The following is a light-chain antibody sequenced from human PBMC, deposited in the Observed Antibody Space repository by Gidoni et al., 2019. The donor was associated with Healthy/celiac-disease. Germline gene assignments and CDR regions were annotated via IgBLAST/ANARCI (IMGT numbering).Light chain of an antibody. V-gene: IGLV2-14*01. Sequence: QSALTQPASVSGSPGQSITISCTGTSSDVGGYNYVSWYQQHPGKAPKPMIYEVSKRPSGVPDRFSGSKSGNTASLTISGLQAEDEADYYCSSYTSSSTLVFGGGTKLTVL. J-gene: IGLJ3*02. CDR1: SSDVGGYNY. CDR3: SSYTSSSTLV. CDR2: EVS.